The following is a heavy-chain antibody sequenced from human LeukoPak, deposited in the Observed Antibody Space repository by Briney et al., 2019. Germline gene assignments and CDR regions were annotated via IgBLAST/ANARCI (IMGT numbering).Heavy chain of an antibody. CDR2: IYYSGST. Sequence: PSETLSLTCTVSGGSISSYYWSWIRQPPGKGLEWIGYIYYSGSTNYNPSLKSRVTISVDTSKNQFSLKLSSVTAADTAVYYCATHYYDSSGPITPRFDYWGQGTLVTVSS. CDR1: GGSISSYY. V-gene: IGHV4-59*01. D-gene: IGHD3-22*01. CDR3: ATHYYDSSGPITPRFDY. J-gene: IGHJ4*02.